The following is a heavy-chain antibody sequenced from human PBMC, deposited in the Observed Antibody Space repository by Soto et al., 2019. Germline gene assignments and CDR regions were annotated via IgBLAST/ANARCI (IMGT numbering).Heavy chain of an antibody. V-gene: IGHV4-31*03. J-gene: IGHJ3*02. CDR2: IYYSGST. CDR3: ARDYYDSSGYYYTHDAFDS. CDR1: GGSISSGGYY. D-gene: IGHD3-22*01. Sequence: PSETLSLTCTVSGGSISSGGYYWSWIRQHPGKGLEWIGYIYYSGSTYYNPSLKSRVTISVDTSKNQFSLKLSSVTAADTAVYYCARDYYDSSGYYYTHDAFDSWGQGTMVTVSS.